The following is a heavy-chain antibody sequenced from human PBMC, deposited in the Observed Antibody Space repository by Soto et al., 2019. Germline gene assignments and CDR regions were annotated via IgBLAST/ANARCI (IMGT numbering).Heavy chain of an antibody. Sequence: EVQLLESGGGLVQPGGSLRLSCAASGFTLGRYGMSWVRQAPGKGLEWVSAVSPNGQGIYYADSVRGRFTISRDFSKNTVFLHMDSLRAEDTGIYYCAKAEKISAVAGYLDNWGQGTLVTVSS. J-gene: IGHJ4*02. CDR2: VSPNGQGI. D-gene: IGHD6-19*01. CDR1: GFTLGRYG. V-gene: IGHV3-23*01. CDR3: AKAEKISAVAGYLDN.